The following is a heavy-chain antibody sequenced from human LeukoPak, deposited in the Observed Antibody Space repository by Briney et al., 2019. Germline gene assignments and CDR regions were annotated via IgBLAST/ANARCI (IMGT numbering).Heavy chain of an antibody. Sequence: SETLSLTCTVSGGSISSHYWSWIRQPPGKGLEWIGYIYYSGSTNYNPSLKSRVTISVDTSKNQFSLKLSSVTAEDTAVYYCARGSPVFEYYFDYWGQGTLVTVSS. J-gene: IGHJ4*02. CDR3: ARGSPVFEYYFDY. D-gene: IGHD3-9*01. V-gene: IGHV4-59*11. CDR1: GGSISSHY. CDR2: IYYSGST.